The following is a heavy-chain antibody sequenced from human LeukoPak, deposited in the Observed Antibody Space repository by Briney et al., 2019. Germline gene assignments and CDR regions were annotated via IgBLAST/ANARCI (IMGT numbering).Heavy chain of an antibody. J-gene: IGHJ4*02. CDR1: GFTFRTYA. D-gene: IGHD6-13*01. CDR2: VSFDGKNE. Sequence: QPGGSLRLSCAASGFTFRTYAMYWVRQAPGKGLEWVAVVSFDGKNEYYADSVKGRFTVSRDNSKSTLFLQMNSLRVEDTAVYYCARGPTDHYSSSWSLTRPDDYFDFWGRGTLVTVSS. V-gene: IGHV3-30*04. CDR3: ARGPTDHYSSSWSLTRPDDYFDF.